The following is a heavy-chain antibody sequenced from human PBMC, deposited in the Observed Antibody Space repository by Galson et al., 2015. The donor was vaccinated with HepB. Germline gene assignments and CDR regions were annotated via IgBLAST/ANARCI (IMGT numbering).Heavy chain of an antibody. J-gene: IGHJ4*02. CDR2: IGVNDGSI. Sequence: SLRLSCAASGFTFCSYAMNWVRQAPGKGLEWVSGIGVNDGSIYYANSVKGRFTISRDNSKNTLYLQVNGLRVEDTAIYYCAKGRPERPPEHRGYDLPDYWGQGTLVTVSS. D-gene: IGHD5-12*01. V-gene: IGHV3-23*01. CDR3: AKGRPERPPEHRGYDLPDY. CDR1: GFTFCSYA.